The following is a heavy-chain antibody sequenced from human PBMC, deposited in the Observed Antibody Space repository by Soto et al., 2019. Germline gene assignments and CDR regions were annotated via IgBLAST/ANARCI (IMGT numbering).Heavy chain of an antibody. J-gene: IGHJ3*02. D-gene: IGHD4-17*01. Sequence: QVQLQESGPGLVKPSETLSLTCTVSGGSISRYYWSWIRQPAGKGLEWIGRIYTSGSTTYNPSLKSRVTRSVDKSTNQFSLKLSSVTAADTAVYYCARDSYGGLNAFDIWGQGTMVTVSS. CDR2: IYTSGST. CDR1: GGSISRYY. V-gene: IGHV4-4*07. CDR3: ARDSYGGLNAFDI.